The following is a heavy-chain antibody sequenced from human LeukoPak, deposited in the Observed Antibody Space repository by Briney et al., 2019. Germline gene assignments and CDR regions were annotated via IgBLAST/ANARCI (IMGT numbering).Heavy chain of an antibody. CDR2: ISLRGLT. V-gene: IGHV4-4*02. CDR3: SRESGPFSPFGF. Sequence: SETLSLTCGVSGGSISGTNWWSRVRQPPGQGLEWIGEISLRGLTNYNPSLRSRLTMSLDESKNQVSLNLTSVTAADTAVYYCSRESGPFSPFGFWGQGTLVSVHS. CDR1: GGSISGTNW. J-gene: IGHJ4*02. D-gene: IGHD1-26*01.